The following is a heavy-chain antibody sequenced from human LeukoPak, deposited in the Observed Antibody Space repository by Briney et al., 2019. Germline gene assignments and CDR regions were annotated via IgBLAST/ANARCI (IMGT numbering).Heavy chain of an antibody. CDR1: GYTFTTYG. J-gene: IGHJ4*02. CDR3: ASNPGSDGSGYAY. D-gene: IGHD5-12*01. CDR2: ISVHNGDT. Sequence: ASVKVSCKASGYTFTTYGITWVRQAPGQGLEWKGWISVHNGDTNYAHKLQGRLTVTTETSTSTAYMELRSLRPDDTAVYYCASNPGSDGSGYAYWGQGTLVTVSS. V-gene: IGHV1-18*01.